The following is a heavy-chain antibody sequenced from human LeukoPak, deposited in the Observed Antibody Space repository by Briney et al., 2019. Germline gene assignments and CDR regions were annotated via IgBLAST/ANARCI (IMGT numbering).Heavy chain of an antibody. CDR1: GGSISSGSYY. CDR2: IYTSGST. CDR3: ARAPQAATFDY. D-gene: IGHD1-1*01. J-gene: IGHJ4*02. V-gene: IGHV4-61*02. Sequence: SETLSLTCTVSGGSISSGSYYWSWIRQPAGKGLEWIGRIYTSGSTNYNPSLKSRVTISVDTSKNQFSLKLSSVTAADTAVYYCARAPQAATFDYWGQGTLVTVSS.